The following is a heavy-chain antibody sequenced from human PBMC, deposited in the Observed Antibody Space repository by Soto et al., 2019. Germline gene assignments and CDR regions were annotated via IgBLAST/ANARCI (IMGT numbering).Heavy chain of an antibody. CDR2: INPNSGGT. CDR1: GYTFTGYY. D-gene: IGHD6-19*01. V-gene: IGHV1-2*04. J-gene: IGHJ6*02. Sequence: QVQLVQSGAEVKKPGASVKVSCKASGYTFTGYYMHWVRQAPGQGLEWMGWINPNSGGTNYAQKFQGWVTMTRDTSISTAYMELSRLRSDDTAVYYCARGLLHPVAGTGNYYYGMDVWGQGTTVTVSS. CDR3: ARGLLHPVAGTGNYYYGMDV.